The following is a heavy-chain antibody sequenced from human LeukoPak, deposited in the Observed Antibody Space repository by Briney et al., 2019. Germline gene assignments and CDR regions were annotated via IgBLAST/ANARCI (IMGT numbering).Heavy chain of an antibody. V-gene: IGHV4-39*07. J-gene: IGHJ4*02. CDR2: IYYSGST. CDR3: ARRNCSSTSCYSHGHD. D-gene: IGHD2-2*02. CDR1: GGSISSSSYY. Sequence: SETLSLTCTVSGGSISSSSYYWGWIRQPPGKGLEWIGSIYYSGSTYYNPSLKSRVTISVDTSKDQFSLKLSSVTAADTAVYYCARRNCSSTSCYSHGHDWGQGTLVTGSS.